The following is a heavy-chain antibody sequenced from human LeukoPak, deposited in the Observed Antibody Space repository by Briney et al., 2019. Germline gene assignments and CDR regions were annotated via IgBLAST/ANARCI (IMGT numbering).Heavy chain of an antibody. V-gene: IGHV1-8*01. D-gene: IGHD3-10*01. CDR3: ARDGSGNWFDP. Sequence: AAVKVSCKASGNTFTSYDITWVRQATGQGLEWLGWMNPNSSNTGYARKFQGRVTMTRNTPISTAYMELSSLRSEDTAVYYCARDGSGNWFDPWGQGTLVTVSS. CDR2: MNPNSSNT. CDR1: GNTFTSYD. J-gene: IGHJ5*02.